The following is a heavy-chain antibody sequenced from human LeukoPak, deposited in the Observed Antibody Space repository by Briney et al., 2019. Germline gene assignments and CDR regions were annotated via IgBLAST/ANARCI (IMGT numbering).Heavy chain of an antibody. CDR1: GFTFSSSS. J-gene: IGHJ4*02. V-gene: IGHV3-48*01. CDR2: ISSGSSTI. D-gene: IGHD3-22*01. CDR3: ATHYYDSSGYYSPDS. Sequence: GGSLRLSCAASGFTFSSSSMIWVRQAPGKGLEWVSYISSGSSTIYYADSVKGRFTISRDNAKNSLYLQMNSLRAEDTAVYYCATHYYDSSGYYSPDSWGQGTPVTVSS.